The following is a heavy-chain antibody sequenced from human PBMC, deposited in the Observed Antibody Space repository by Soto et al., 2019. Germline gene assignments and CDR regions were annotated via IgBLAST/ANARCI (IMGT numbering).Heavy chain of an antibody. V-gene: IGHV3-74*01. CDR2: ISGDGRTT. CDR1: GFTFSSHW. Sequence: GGSLRLSWAASGFTFSSHWMNWVRQAPGKELVWVSRISGDGRTTSHADSVKGRFTISRDNAKNTLYLQVNSLRVEDTAVYYCARGVPNCSSSSCYFDFWGQGILVRVSS. J-gene: IGHJ4*02. CDR3: ARGVPNCSSSSCYFDF. D-gene: IGHD2-2*01.